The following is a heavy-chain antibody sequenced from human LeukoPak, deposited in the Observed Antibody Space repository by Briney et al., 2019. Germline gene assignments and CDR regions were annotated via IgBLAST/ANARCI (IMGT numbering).Heavy chain of an antibody. V-gene: IGHV3-23*01. CDR2: ISGSGGST. D-gene: IGHD6-13*01. Sequence: GGSLRLSCAASGFTFSSYAVSWVRQAPGKGLEWVSAISGSGGSTYYADSVKGRFTISRDNSKNTLYLQMNSLRAEDTAVYYCAKDRSSSWAGGAFDIWGQGTMVTVSS. J-gene: IGHJ3*02. CDR1: GFTFSSYA. CDR3: AKDRSSSWAGGAFDI.